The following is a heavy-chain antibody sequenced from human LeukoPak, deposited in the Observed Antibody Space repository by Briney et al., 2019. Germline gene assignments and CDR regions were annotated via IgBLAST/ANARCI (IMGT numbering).Heavy chain of an antibody. J-gene: IGHJ5*02. CDR1: GGSISSYTNY. Sequence: SETLSLTCTVSGGSISSYTNYWGWIRQPPEKGLEWIATVYYTGGTYYNPSLKSRVTISIDTSRNHFSLKLTSVIAADTAMYYCVSNSSSSPWFDPWGQGTLVTVSS. D-gene: IGHD6-6*01. CDR2: VYYTGGT. V-gene: IGHV4-39*02. CDR3: VSNSSSSPWFDP.